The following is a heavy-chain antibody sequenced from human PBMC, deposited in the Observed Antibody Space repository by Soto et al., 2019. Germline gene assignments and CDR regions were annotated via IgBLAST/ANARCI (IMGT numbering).Heavy chain of an antibody. D-gene: IGHD3-22*01. V-gene: IGHV4-39*01. CDR3: ERPSDSSGYYQTGDAFDI. CDR2: IYYSGST. CDR1: GGSISSSSYY. J-gene: IGHJ3*02. Sequence: SETRSLTCTVSGGSISSSSYYWGWIRQPPGEGLEWIGRIYYSGSTYYKPSLKRRVTISVDTSKNPSSLKLRYVTAADTDVYYCERPSDSSGYYQTGDAFDIWGQGTMVTVSS.